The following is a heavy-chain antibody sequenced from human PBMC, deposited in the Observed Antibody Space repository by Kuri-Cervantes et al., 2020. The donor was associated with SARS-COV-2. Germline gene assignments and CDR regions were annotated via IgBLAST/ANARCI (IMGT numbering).Heavy chain of an antibody. V-gene: IGHV3-30-3*01. CDR1: EFTFSSYA. Sequence: GESLKISCAASEFTFSSYAMHWARQAPGKGLEWVAVISYDGSNKYYADSVKGRFTISRDNAKNSLYLQMSSPRAEDTAVYYCARDKPTYYYDSSGYYYEYYFDYWGQGTLVTVSS. CDR3: ARDKPTYYYDSSGYYYEYYFDY. CDR2: ISYDGSNK. J-gene: IGHJ4*02. D-gene: IGHD3-22*01.